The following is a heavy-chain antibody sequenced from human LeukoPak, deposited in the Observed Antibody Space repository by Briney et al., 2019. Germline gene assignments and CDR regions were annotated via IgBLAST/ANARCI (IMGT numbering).Heavy chain of an antibody. CDR2: IYTSGST. J-gene: IGHJ6*02. V-gene: IGHV4-61*02. CDR1: GGSISSGSYY. Sequence: SQTLSLTCTVSGGSISSGSYYWSWIRQPAGKGLEWIGRIYTSGSTNYNPSLKSRVTISVDTSKNQFSLKLSSVTAADTAVYYCARLEITFGGAIYGHDGMDVWGQGTTVTVSS. D-gene: IGHD3-16*01. CDR3: ARLEITFGGAIYGHDGMDV.